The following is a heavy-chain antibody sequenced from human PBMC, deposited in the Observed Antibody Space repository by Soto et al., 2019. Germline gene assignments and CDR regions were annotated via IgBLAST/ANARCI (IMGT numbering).Heavy chain of an antibody. D-gene: IGHD4-17*01. CDR2: IYWDDDK. J-gene: IGHJ4*02. Sequence: QITLKESGPTLVKPTQTLTLTCTFSGFSLSTSGVGVGWIRQPPGKALEWLALIYWDDDKRYSPSLQSRLTTTKDPPKNQVVLKMTNMDPVDTATYYCARRYGDDVEPHFDYWGQGTLVTVSS. CDR1: GFSLSTSGVG. CDR3: ARRYGDDVEPHFDY. V-gene: IGHV2-5*02.